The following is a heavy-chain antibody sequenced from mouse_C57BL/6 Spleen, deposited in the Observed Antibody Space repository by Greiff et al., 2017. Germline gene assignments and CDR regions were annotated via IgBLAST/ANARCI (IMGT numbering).Heavy chain of an antibody. CDR3: ARGDYYGSSSGYFDV. V-gene: IGHV1-82*01. J-gene: IGHJ1*03. D-gene: IGHD1-1*01. Sequence: QVQLQQSGPELVKPGASVKISCKASGYAFSSSWMNWVKQRPGKGLEWIGRIYPGDGDTNYTGKFKGKATLTADKSSSTAYMQLSSLTSEDSAVXFSARGDYYGSSSGYFDVWGTGTTVTVSS. CDR2: IYPGDGDT. CDR1: GYAFSSSW.